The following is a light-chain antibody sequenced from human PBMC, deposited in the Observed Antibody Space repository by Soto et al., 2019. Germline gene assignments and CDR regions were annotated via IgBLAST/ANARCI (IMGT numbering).Light chain of an antibody. V-gene: IGKV3-15*01. CDR3: QQYSKWPPRT. Sequence: EIVMTQSPATLAGSPGETVTLSCRASQSLSGNLAWYQQTPGQAPRLLIFRASTRATGVPARFSGRGSGTEFTLTISGLQSEDFAVYYCQQYSKWPPRTFGPGTKVEI. CDR1: QSLSGN. J-gene: IGKJ1*01. CDR2: RAS.